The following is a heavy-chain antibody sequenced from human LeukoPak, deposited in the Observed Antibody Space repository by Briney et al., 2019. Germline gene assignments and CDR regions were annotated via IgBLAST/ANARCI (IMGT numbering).Heavy chain of an antibody. Sequence: GGSLRLSCAASGFTFSSYAMNWVRQAPGKGLEWVSSISSSSGYIYYADSVKGRFTISRDNAKNSLYLQMNSLRAEDTAVYYCARDTGLYSSSWYDYWGQGTLVTVSS. D-gene: IGHD6-13*01. J-gene: IGHJ4*02. CDR1: GFTFSSYA. CDR2: ISSSSGYI. V-gene: IGHV3-21*01. CDR3: ARDTGLYSSSWYDY.